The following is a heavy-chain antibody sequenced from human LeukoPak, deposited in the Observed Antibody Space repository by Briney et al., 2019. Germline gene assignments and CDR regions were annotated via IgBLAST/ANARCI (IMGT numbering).Heavy chain of an antibody. CDR2: IYYTGTT. J-gene: IGHJ4*02. V-gene: IGHV4-39*01. D-gene: IGHD6-19*01. Sequence: KPSETLSLTCTVSGDSISSSSYYWGWIRQPPRKGLEWIGSIYYTGTTYYNPSLKSRVTISVDTSKNQFSLKLTSVIAADTAVYYCAKRYSSAWYYFDYWGQGTLVTVSS. CDR3: AKRYSSAWYYFDY. CDR1: GDSISSSSYY.